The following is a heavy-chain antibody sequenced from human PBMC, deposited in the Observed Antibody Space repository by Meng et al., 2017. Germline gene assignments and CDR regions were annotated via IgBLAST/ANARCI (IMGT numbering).Heavy chain of an antibody. CDR2: MNPNSGNT. CDR3: ARGYYGSGLFDP. CDR1: GYTFTSYD. J-gene: IGHJ5*02. Sequence: QVQLGQSGAEVKKPGVSVKVSCKPSGYTFTSYDINWVRQPTGQGLEWMGWMNPNSGNTGYAQKFQGRVTITRNTSISTAYMELSSLRSEDTAVYYCARGYYGSGLFDPWGQGTLVTVSS. D-gene: IGHD3-10*01. V-gene: IGHV1-8*01.